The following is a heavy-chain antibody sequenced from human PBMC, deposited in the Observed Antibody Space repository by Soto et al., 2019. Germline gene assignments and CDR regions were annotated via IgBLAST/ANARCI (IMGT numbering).Heavy chain of an antibody. V-gene: IGHV3-64D*08. J-gene: IGHJ1*01. CDR2: ISSNGGST. Sequence: GGSLRLSCSASGFTFSSYAMHWVRQAPGKGLEYVSAISSNGGSTYYADSVKGRFTISRDNSKNTLYLQMSSLRAEDTAVYYCVKDQDRSSGYPGMRRPEYFQHWGQGTLVTVSS. D-gene: IGHD3-22*01. CDR3: VKDQDRSSGYPGMRRPEYFQH. CDR1: GFTFSSYA.